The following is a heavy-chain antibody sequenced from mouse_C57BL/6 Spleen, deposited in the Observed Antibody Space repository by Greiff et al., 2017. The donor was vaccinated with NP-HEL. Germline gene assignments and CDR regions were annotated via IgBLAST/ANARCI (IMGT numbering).Heavy chain of an antibody. Sequence: EVMLVESGGGLVKPGGSLKLSCAASGFTFSDYGMHWVRQAPEKGLEWVAYISSGSSTIYYADTVKGRFTISRDNAKNTLFLQMTSLRSEDTAMYYCAKVKLGRGGWYFDVWGTGTTVTVSS. J-gene: IGHJ1*03. V-gene: IGHV5-17*01. CDR1: GFTFSDYG. CDR3: AKVKLGRGGWYFDV. D-gene: IGHD4-1*01. CDR2: ISSGSSTI.